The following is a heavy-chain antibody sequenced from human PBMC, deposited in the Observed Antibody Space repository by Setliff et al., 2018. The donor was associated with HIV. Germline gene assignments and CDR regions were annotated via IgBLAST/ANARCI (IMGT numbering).Heavy chain of an antibody. D-gene: IGHD2-8*01. CDR2: INPSGGST. CDR3: ARGKVLRGNILYY. V-gene: IGHV1-46*01. Sequence: GASVKVSCKSSGYTFSNFGVSWVRQAPGQGLEWMGRINPSGGSTSYAQKFQGRVTITADKSTSTAYMDLSSLRSEDTAVYYCARGKVLRGNILYYWGQGTLVTVSS. J-gene: IGHJ4*02. CDR1: GYTFSNFG.